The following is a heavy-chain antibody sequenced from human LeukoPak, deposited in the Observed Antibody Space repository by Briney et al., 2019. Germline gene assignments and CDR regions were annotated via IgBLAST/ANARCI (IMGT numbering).Heavy chain of an antibody. D-gene: IGHD3-9*01. CDR3: ARGDYDILTGLKY. CDR2: ISYDGSNK. CDR1: GFTFSSYA. Sequence: GGSLRLSCAASGFTFSSYAMHWVRQAPGKWLEWVAVISYDGSNKYYADSVKGRFTISRDNSKNTLYLQMNSLRAEDTAVYYCARGDYDILTGLKYWGQGTLVTVSS. V-gene: IGHV3-30-3*01. J-gene: IGHJ4*02.